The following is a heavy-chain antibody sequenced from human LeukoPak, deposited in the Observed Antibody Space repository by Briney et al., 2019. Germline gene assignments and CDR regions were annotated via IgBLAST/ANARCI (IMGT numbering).Heavy chain of an antibody. J-gene: IGHJ4*02. V-gene: IGHV3-30*13. D-gene: IGHD6-13*01. CDR1: GFTFSSYV. Sequence: PGGSLRLSCAASGFTFSSYVMSWVRQAPGKGLEWVSIISYDGSNKYYADSVKGRFTVSRDNSKNSLYLQMNSLRADDTAVYYCARLIAAAGTSYFDYWGQGALVTVSS. CDR2: ISYDGSNK. CDR3: ARLIAAAGTSYFDY.